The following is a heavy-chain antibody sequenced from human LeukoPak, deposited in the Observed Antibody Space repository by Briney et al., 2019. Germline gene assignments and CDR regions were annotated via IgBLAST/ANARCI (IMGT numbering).Heavy chain of an antibody. J-gene: IGHJ4*02. CDR1: GGSISSSSYY. CDR3: ARLGLYTSSWHRYYYFDY. Sequence: SETLSLTCTVPGGSISSSSYYWGWIRQPPGKGLEWIGSIHYSGSTYYNPSLKSRVTISVDTSKNQFSLKLSSVTAADTAVYYCARLGLYTSSWHRYYYFDYWGQGTLVTVSS. D-gene: IGHD6-13*01. CDR2: IHYSGST. V-gene: IGHV4-39*07.